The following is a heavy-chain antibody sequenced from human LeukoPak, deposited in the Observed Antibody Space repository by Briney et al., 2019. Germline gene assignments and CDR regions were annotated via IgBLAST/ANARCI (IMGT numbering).Heavy chain of an antibody. CDR3: ARTVAAAGTPFDY. D-gene: IGHD6-13*01. J-gene: IGHJ4*02. CDR1: GYTFTRYY. V-gene: IGHV1-46*01. Sequence: ASVKVSCKAFGYTFTRYYMHWVRQAPGQGPEWMGVISPSGGSTTYAQKFQGRVTLTRDMSTSTDYLELSRLRSDDTAVYYCARTVAAAGTPFDYWGQGTLVTVSS. CDR2: ISPSGGST.